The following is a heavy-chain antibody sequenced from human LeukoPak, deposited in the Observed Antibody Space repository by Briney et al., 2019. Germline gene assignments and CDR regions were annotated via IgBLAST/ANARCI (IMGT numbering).Heavy chain of an antibody. D-gene: IGHD2-2*02. CDR3: ARFHDIVVVPAAIGWFDP. Sequence: SETLSLTCTVSDGSISNYYWSWIRQPPGKGLEWIGYIYYSGGTNYNPSLNSRVHISIDTSKNQFSLKLSSVTAADTAVYYCARFHDIVVVPAAIGWFDPWGQGTLVTVSS. CDR1: DGSISNYY. CDR2: IYYSGGT. J-gene: IGHJ5*02. V-gene: IGHV4-59*01.